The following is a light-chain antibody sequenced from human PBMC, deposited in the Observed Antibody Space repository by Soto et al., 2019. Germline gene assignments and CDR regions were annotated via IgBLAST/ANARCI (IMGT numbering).Light chain of an antibody. CDR3: SSYTSRSSPLV. V-gene: IGLV2-14*01. Sequence: QSALTQPASVSGSPGQSITISCTGTSSDVGGYNYVSWYQQHPGKAPKLMIYDVTNRPSGVSNRFSGSKSGNTASLTISGLQGEDVADYYCSSYTSRSSPLVFGGGTKRTVL. CDR2: DVT. CDR1: SSDVGGYNY. J-gene: IGLJ3*02.